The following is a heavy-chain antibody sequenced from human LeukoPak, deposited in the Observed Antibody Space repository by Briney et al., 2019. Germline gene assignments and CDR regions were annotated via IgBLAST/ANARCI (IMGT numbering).Heavy chain of an antibody. CDR1: GFIVSSHY. Sequence: GGSLRLSCAASGFIVSSHYMSWVRQAPGKGLEWVSVIYSGGSTDYADSVKGRFTISRDISKDTVHLQMNSLRAEDTAVYYCARPLSYGDYGARISYFDYWGQGTLVTVSS. CDR2: IYSGGST. D-gene: IGHD4-17*01. V-gene: IGHV3-66*01. J-gene: IGHJ4*02. CDR3: ARPLSYGDYGARISYFDY.